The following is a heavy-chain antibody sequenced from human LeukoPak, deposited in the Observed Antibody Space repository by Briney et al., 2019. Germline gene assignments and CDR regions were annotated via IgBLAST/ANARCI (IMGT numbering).Heavy chain of an antibody. CDR1: GGSISSYY. D-gene: IGHD3-10*01. CDR3: ARDRRRDYYGSGSYTGNWFDP. V-gene: IGHV4-59*12. Sequence: SETLSLTCTVSGGSISSYYWSWIRQPLGKGLEWIGYIYYSGSTNYNPSLKSRVTMSVDTSKNQFSLKLSSVTAADTTVYYCARDRRRDYYGSGSYTGNWFDPWGQGTLVTVSS. CDR2: IYYSGST. J-gene: IGHJ5*02.